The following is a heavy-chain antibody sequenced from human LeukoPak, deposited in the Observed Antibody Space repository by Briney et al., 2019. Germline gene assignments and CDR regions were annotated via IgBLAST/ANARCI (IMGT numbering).Heavy chain of an antibody. CDR2: ISSSSSYI. D-gene: IGHD4-17*01. CDR3: AASAWPSYGDYVGSSDY. CDR1: GFTFSSYS. J-gene: IGHJ4*02. Sequence: KTGGSLRLSCAASGFTFSSYSMNWVRQAPGKGLEWVSSISSSSSYIYYADSVKGRFTISRDNAKNSLYLQMNSLRAEDTAVYYCAASAWPSYGDYVGSSDYWGQGTLVTVSS. V-gene: IGHV3-21*01.